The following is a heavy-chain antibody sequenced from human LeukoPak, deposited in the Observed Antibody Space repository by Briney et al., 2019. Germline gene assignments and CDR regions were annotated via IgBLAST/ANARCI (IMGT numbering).Heavy chain of an antibody. J-gene: IGHJ4*02. Sequence: PGGSLRLSCAASGFTFSSYAMHWVRQAPGKGLEWVAVISYDGSNKYYADSVKGRFTISRDNSKNTLYLQMNSLRAEDTAVYYCATDGTSRGYWGQGTLVTVSS. CDR2: ISYDGSNK. D-gene: IGHD1-26*01. CDR1: GFTFSSYA. V-gene: IGHV3-30*14. CDR3: ATDGTSRGY.